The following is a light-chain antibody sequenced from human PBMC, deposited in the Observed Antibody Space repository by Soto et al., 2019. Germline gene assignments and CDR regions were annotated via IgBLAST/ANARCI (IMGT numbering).Light chain of an antibody. J-gene: IGKJ1*01. CDR1: QGISSA. Sequence: DIQMTQSPSSVSAPVGDRVTITCRASQGISSALTWYQQKPGKAPKLLIYAASILHSGVPSRFSGSGSGTDFTLTISSRQPEDCATYYCQDSNSFPWTFGQGTKVEIK. V-gene: IGKV1-12*01. CDR3: QDSNSFPWT. CDR2: AAS.